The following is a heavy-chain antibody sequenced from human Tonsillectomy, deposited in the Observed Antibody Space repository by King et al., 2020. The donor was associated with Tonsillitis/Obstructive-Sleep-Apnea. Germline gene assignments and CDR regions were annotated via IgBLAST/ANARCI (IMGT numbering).Heavy chain of an antibody. CDR3: AKDDSSDWYGTHYYYGMDV. D-gene: IGHD6-19*01. J-gene: IGHJ6*02. CDR2: ISYDGSDK. V-gene: IGHV3-30*18. Sequence: HVQLVESGGGVVQPGRSLRLSCAASGFTFSNYVMHWVRQAPGKGLEWVALISYDGSDKYYADSVKGRFTISRDNSKNTLYLQMNRLRAEDTAVYYCAKDDSSDWYGTHYYYGMDVWGQGTTVTVSS. CDR1: GFTFSNYV.